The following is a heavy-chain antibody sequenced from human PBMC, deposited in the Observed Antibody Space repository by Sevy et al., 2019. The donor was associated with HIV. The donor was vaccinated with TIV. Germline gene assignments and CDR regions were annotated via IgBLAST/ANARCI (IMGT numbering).Heavy chain of an antibody. CDR3: ARTVVVPAATALRYYYGMDV. CDR1: GGSFSGYY. CDR2: INHSGST. J-gene: IGHJ6*02. D-gene: IGHD2-2*01. Sequence: SETLSLTCAVYGGSFSGYYWSWIRQPPGKGLEWIGEINHSGSTNYNPSLKSRVTISVDTSKNRFSRKLSSVTAADTAGYYCARTVVVPAATALRYYYGMDVWGQGTTVTVSS. V-gene: IGHV4-34*01.